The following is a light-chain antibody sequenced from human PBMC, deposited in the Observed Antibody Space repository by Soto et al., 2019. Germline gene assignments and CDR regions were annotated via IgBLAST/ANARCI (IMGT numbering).Light chain of an antibody. J-gene: IGKJ1*01. CDR3: LQDYNYTRT. CDR2: KAS. Sequence: IQMTQSPSSVSTSVGDSVTITCRASQSISRFLAWYQQKPGTAPKFLIYKASTLESGVPSRFSGSGSGTDFNLTISRLQTEDFATYYCLQDYNYTRTFGQGTKVDIK. CDR1: QSISRF. V-gene: IGKV1-6*01.